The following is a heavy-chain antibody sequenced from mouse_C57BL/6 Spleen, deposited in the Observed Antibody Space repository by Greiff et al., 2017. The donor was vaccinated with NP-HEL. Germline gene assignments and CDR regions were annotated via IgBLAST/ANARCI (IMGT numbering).Heavy chain of an antibody. J-gene: IGHJ2*01. CDR3: YTVVRDY. CDR2: INPSTGGT. D-gene: IGHD1-1*01. Sequence: VQLQQSGPELVKPGASVKISCKASGYSFTGYYMNWVKQSPEKSLEWIGEINPSTGGTTYNQKFKAKATLTVDKSSSTAYMQLKSLTSEDSAVYYCYTVVRDYWGQGTTLTVSS. CDR1: GYSFTGYY. V-gene: IGHV1-42*01.